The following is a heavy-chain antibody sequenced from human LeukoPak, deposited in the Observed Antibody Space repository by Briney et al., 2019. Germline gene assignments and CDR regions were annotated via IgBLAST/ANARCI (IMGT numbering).Heavy chain of an antibody. CDR2: ISYDGSNK. CDR3: AKDEGYSYHLFDY. V-gene: IGHV3-30*18. CDR1: GFTFSSYG. Sequence: GGSLRLSCAASGFTFSSYGMHWVRQAPGKGLEWVAVISYDGSNKYYADSVKGRFTISRDNSKNTLYLQMNSLRAVDTAVYYCAKDEGYSYHLFDYWGQGTLVTVSS. D-gene: IGHD5-18*01. J-gene: IGHJ4*02.